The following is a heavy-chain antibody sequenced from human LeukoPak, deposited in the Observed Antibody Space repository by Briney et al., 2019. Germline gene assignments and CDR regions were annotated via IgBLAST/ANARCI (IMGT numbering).Heavy chain of an antibody. CDR2: IYSGGST. CDR1: GFTVSSNY. Sequence: GGSLRLSCAASGFTVSSNYVSWVRQAPGKGLEWVSIIYSGGSTYYADSVKGRFTISRDNSKKTLYLQMNSLRAEDTAVYYCARGLAVAGTGFDYWGQGTLVTVSS. J-gene: IGHJ4*02. CDR3: ARGLAVAGTGFDY. V-gene: IGHV3-66*01. D-gene: IGHD6-19*01.